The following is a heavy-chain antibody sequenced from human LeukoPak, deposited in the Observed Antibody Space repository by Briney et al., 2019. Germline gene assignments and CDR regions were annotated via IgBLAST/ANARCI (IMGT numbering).Heavy chain of an antibody. J-gene: IGHJ6*03. CDR3: ASGPHYDFWSGPYYYYYMDV. D-gene: IGHD3-3*01. V-gene: IGHV4-59*01. Sequence: SETLSLTCTVSGGSISSYYWSWIRQPPGKGLEWIGYIYYSGSTNYNPSLKSRVTISVDTSKNQFSLKLSSVTAADTAVYYCASGPHYDFWSGPYYYYYMDVWGKGTTVTVSS. CDR1: GGSISSYY. CDR2: IYYSGST.